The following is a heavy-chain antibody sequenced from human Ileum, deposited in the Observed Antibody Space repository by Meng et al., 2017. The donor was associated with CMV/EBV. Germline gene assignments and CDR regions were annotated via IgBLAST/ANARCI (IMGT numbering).Heavy chain of an antibody. CDR3: AREVDVDGAVPQKGGYYYDY. CDR2: IYVSVST. V-gene: IGHV4-4*07. D-gene: IGHD3-3*01. Sequence: VHLQESGPGLLKPSETLSLTCSVSGGSMSGYYWGWIRQPAGKGLEWIGRIYVSVSTDYNPSLKSRATMSVDTSKKQFSLRLTSVTAADTAVYFCAREVDVDGAVPQKGGYYYDYWGQGILVTVSS. J-gene: IGHJ4*02. CDR1: GGSMSGYY.